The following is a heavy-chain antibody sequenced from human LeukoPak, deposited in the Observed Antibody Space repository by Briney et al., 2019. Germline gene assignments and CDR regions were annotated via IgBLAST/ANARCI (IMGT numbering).Heavy chain of an antibody. J-gene: IGHJ4*02. CDR3: AREAPGIAVAGNLDY. Sequence: GGSLRLSCAASGFTFSSYAMHWVRQAPGKGLEWVAVISYDGSNKYYADSVKGRFTISRDNSKNTLYLQMNSLRAEDTAVYYCAREAPGIAVAGNLDYWGQGTLVTVSS. CDR1: GFTFSSYA. V-gene: IGHV3-30-3*01. D-gene: IGHD6-19*01. CDR2: ISYDGSNK.